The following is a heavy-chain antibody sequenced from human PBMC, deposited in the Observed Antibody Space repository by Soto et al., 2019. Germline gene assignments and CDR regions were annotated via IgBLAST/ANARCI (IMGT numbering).Heavy chain of an antibody. CDR3: ARRIVATEMFDY. J-gene: IGHJ4*02. Sequence: QVRLQESGPGLVKPSETLSLTCTVSGGCMISYYWSWIRQPPGRGLEWIGFIYYAGSTKYNPSLNSRVTISVDTSKNQFSLTVTSVTAADTAVYYCARRIVATEMFDYWGQGTLVTASS. D-gene: IGHD5-12*01. CDR1: GGCMISYY. V-gene: IGHV4-59*08. CDR2: IYYAGST.